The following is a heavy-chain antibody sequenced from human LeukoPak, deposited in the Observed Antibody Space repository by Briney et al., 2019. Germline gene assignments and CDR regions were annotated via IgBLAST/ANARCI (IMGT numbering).Heavy chain of an antibody. J-gene: IGHJ4*02. CDR3: ASLAGGYFFDH. V-gene: IGHV3-23*01. Sequence: PGGSLRLSCAASGFTFSSYGMHWVRQAPGKGLEWLSSIDGDGYSTHYADSVKGRFTISRDNSKNTLYLQINSPRVEDTAVYYCASLAGGYFFDHWGQGTLVTVSS. CDR1: GFTFSSYG. CDR2: IDGDGYST. D-gene: IGHD1-26*01.